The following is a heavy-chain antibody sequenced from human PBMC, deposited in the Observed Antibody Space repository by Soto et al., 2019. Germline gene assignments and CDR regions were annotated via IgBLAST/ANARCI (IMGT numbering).Heavy chain of an antibody. Sequence: QVQLVQSGAEVKKPGASVKVSCKASGYTFTGYYMHWVRQAPGQGLEWMGWINPNSRGTNYAQKFQRRVTMTRDTSISTADMELSRLRSDDTAVYYCAREADYYRDAMIVLPLGYWGQGTLVTVSS. CDR1: GYTFTGYY. D-gene: IGHD3-22*01. J-gene: IGHJ4*02. V-gene: IGHV1-2*02. CDR3: AREADYYRDAMIVLPLGY. CDR2: INPNSRGT.